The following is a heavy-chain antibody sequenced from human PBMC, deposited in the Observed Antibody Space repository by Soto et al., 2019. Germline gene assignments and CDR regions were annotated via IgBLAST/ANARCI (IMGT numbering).Heavy chain of an antibody. CDR1: GYTFTSYD. V-gene: IGHV1-8*01. D-gene: IGHD3-3*01. Sequence: GASVKVSCKASGYTFTSYDINWVRQATGQGLEWMGWMIPNSGNTGYAQKFQGRVTMTRNTSISTAYMELSSLRSEDTAVYYCAKDILRLGVGTHTIGGMDVWGQGTTVTVSS. CDR3: AKDILRLGVGTHTIGGMDV. CDR2: MIPNSGNT. J-gene: IGHJ6*02.